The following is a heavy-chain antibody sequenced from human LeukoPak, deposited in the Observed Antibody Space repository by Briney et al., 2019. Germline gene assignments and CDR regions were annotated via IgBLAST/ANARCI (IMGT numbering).Heavy chain of an antibody. V-gene: IGHV4-4*07. CDR3: ARGSRGTYSSSWHPLGYYYYYMDV. CDR2: IYTSGST. J-gene: IGHJ6*03. CDR1: GGSISSYY. Sequence: SETLSLTCTVSGGSISSYYWSWIRQPAGKGLEWIGRIYTSGSTNYNPSLKSRVTMSVDTSKNQFSLKLSSVTAAGTAVYYCARGSRGTYSSSWHPLGYYYYYMDVWGKGTTVTVSS. D-gene: IGHD6-13*01.